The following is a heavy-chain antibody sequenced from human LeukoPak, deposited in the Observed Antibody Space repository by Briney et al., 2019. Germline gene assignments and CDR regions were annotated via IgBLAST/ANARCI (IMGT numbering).Heavy chain of an antibody. CDR2: IYYSGST. Sequence: SETLSLTCTVSGGSISSSSYYWGWIRQPQGKGLEWIGSIYYSGSTYYNPSLKSRVTISVDTSKNQFSLKLSSVTAADTAVYYCARAVPPGYSSSWYLAFDYWGQGTLVTVSS. CDR3: ARAVPPGYSSSWYLAFDY. CDR1: GGSISSSSYY. J-gene: IGHJ4*02. V-gene: IGHV4-39*01. D-gene: IGHD6-13*01.